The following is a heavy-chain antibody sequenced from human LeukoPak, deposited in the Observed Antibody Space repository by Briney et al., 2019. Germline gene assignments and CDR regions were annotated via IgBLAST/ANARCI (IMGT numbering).Heavy chain of an antibody. CDR1: GYTFTSYA. J-gene: IGHJ4*02. V-gene: IGHV1-3*01. CDR2: INAGNGNT. Sequence: ASVKVSCKASGYTFTSYAMHWVRQAPGQRLEWMGRINAGNGNTKYSQKFQGRVTITRDTSASTAYMELSSLRSEDTAVYYCARGRMVRGAPPDYWGQGTLVTVSS. D-gene: IGHD3-10*01. CDR3: ARGRMVRGAPPDY.